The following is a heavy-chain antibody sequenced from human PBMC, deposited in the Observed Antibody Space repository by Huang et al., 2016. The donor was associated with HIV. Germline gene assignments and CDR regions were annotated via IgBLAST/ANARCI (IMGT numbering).Heavy chain of an antibody. CDR2: ISSNGEST. CDR1: GFTFNNHA. CDR3: ARGGATVLTGFDY. D-gene: IGHD4-17*01. Sequence: EVELAESGENLVQPGGSLRLSCAASGFTFNNHAMHWDRQAPGEGLESVSTISSNGESTQYAEVVKGRFTISRDNSRNTLYLHMGSLTADDVGIYYCARGGATVLTGFDYWGQGIPVIVSS. V-gene: IGHV3-64*02. J-gene: IGHJ4*02.